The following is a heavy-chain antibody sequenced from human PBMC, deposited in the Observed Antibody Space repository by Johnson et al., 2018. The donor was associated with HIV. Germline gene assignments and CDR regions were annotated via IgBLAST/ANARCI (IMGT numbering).Heavy chain of an antibody. V-gene: IGHV3-13*01. D-gene: IGHD2-2*01. CDR2: IGTAGDT. CDR1: GFTVSSNY. Sequence: VQLVESGGGLVQPGGSLRLSCAASGFTVSSNYMSWVRQAPGKGLEWVSTIGTAGDTYYPGSVKGRFTISRENAKNSLYLQMNSLSAGDTAVYYCARGGLGYQNIHDPFDIWGQGTMVTVSS. J-gene: IGHJ3*02. CDR3: ARGGLGYQNIHDPFDI.